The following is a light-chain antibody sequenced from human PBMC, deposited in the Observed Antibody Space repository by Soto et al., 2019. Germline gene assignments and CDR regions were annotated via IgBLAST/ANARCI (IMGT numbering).Light chain of an antibody. J-gene: IGLJ2*01. Sequence: QSALTQPAFVSGSPGQSITVSCTGTSSAVGGYSLVSWYHQNPGNAPKLVIYEGTKRPSGVSNRLSGSKSGNTASLTISGLQAEDEGDYYCCSYTSSTVIFGGGTKLTVL. CDR1: SSAVGGYSL. CDR3: CSYTSSTVI. V-gene: IGLV2-23*01. CDR2: EGT.